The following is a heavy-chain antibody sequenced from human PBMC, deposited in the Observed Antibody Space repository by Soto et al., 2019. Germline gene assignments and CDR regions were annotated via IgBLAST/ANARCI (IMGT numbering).Heavy chain of an antibody. CDR3: AKSLGSGPSRLTPPGDY. D-gene: IGHD6-19*01. CDR2: INAGNGNT. Sequence: ASVKVSCKASGYTFTSYAMHWVRQAPGQRLERMGWINAGNGNTKYSQKFQGRVTITRDTSASTAYMELSSLRSEDTSVYYCAKSLGSGPSRLTPPGDYWGQGTLVTAS. V-gene: IGHV1-3*01. CDR1: GYTFTSYA. J-gene: IGHJ4*02.